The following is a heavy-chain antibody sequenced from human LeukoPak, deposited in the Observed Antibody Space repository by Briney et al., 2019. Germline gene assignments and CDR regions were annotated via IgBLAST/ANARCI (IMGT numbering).Heavy chain of an antibody. V-gene: IGHV1-69*13. CDR1: GGTFSSYA. J-gene: IGHJ6*02. Sequence: ASVKVSCKASGGTFSSYAISWVRQAPGQGLEWMGGIIPIFGTANYAQKFQGRVTITADESTSTAYMELSSLRSEDTAVYYCAREPGAYYYYGMDVWGQGTTVTVSS. D-gene: IGHD3-10*01. CDR3: AREPGAYYYYGMDV. CDR2: IIPIFGTA.